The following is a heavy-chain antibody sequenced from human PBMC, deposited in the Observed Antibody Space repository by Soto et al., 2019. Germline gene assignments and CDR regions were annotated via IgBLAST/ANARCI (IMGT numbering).Heavy chain of an antibody. Sequence: GESLKISCKGSGYSFTSYWIGWVRQMPGKGLEWMGIIYPGDSDTRYSPSFQGQVTISADKSISTAYLQWSSLKASDTAMYYCAARSSGYYRGVDFDLWGRGTLVTVSS. CDR3: AARSSGYYRGVDFDL. D-gene: IGHD3-22*01. J-gene: IGHJ2*01. CDR1: GYSFTSYW. CDR2: IYPGDSDT. V-gene: IGHV5-51*01.